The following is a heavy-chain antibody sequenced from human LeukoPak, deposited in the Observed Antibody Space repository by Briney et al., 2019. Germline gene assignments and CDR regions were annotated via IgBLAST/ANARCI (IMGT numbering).Heavy chain of an antibody. Sequence: SETLSLTCTVSGGSISSYYWSWIRQPPGKGLEWIGYIYYSGSTYYNPSLKSRVTISVDTSKNQFSLKLSSVTAADTAVYYCARGVPDYDFWSGYYTQGFDYWGQGTLVTVSS. CDR2: IYYSGST. V-gene: IGHV4-59*12. D-gene: IGHD3-3*01. J-gene: IGHJ4*02. CDR3: ARGVPDYDFWSGYYTQGFDY. CDR1: GGSISSYY.